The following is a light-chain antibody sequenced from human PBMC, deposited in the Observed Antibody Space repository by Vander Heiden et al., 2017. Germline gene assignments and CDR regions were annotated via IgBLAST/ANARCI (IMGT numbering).Light chain of an antibody. Sequence: EIVMTQSPATLSVSPGERATLSCRASQSVSSNLAWYQQKPGQAPRLLIYGASTRATGIPARFSGSGSGTEFTLTISSLQSEDFAVYYCQQYNKWPATFGQGTKVEIK. CDR2: GAS. CDR1: QSVSSN. J-gene: IGKJ1*01. V-gene: IGKV3-15*01. CDR3: QQYNKWPAT.